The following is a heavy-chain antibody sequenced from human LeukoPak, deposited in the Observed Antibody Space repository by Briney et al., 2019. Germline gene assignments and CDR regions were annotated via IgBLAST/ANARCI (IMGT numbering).Heavy chain of an antibody. CDR2: VNWNGGST. Sequence: GGSLRLSCAASGFTFDDYGMSWVRQAPGKGLEWISGVNWNGGSTGYADSVKGRFTISRDNAKNSLYLQMNSLRAEDTAVYYCVYSYGYNYYYGMDVWGQGTTVTVSS. D-gene: IGHD5-18*01. CDR1: GFTFDDYG. V-gene: IGHV3-20*04. J-gene: IGHJ6*02. CDR3: VYSYGYNYYYGMDV.